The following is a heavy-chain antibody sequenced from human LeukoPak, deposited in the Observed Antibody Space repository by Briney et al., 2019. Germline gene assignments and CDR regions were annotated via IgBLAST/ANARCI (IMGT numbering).Heavy chain of an antibody. V-gene: IGHV3-23*01. J-gene: IGHJ4*02. CDR3: ASTPETYGSGSYYKL. CDR1: GFTFSSYG. Sequence: PGGSLRLSCAASGFTFSSYGMSWVRQAPGKGLEWVSAISGSGGSTYYADSVKGRFTISRDNSKNTLYLQMNSLRAEDTAVYYCASTPETYGSGSYYKLWGQGTLVTVSS. CDR2: ISGSGGST. D-gene: IGHD3-10*01.